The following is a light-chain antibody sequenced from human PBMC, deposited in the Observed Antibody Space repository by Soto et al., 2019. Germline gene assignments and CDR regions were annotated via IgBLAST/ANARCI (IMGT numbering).Light chain of an antibody. Sequence: QLELTQSPSASASLGASVKLTCTLSSGHSTYAIAWHQQQPEKGPRYLMKLNSDGSHSKGDGIPDRFSGSSSGAERYLTISSLQSEDEADYYCQTWGTGPLVFGGGTKVTVL. J-gene: IGLJ2*01. CDR2: LNSDGSH. CDR1: SGHSTYA. V-gene: IGLV4-69*01. CDR3: QTWGTGPLV.